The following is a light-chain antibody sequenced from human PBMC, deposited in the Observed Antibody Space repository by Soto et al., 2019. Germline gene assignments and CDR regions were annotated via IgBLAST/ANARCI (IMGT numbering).Light chain of an antibody. V-gene: IGKV1-27*01. CDR1: QAISNY. J-gene: IGKJ1*01. CDR3: QKYNSAPST. CDR2: AAS. Sequence: DIQMTQSPSSLSASVGDRVTITCRASQAISNYLAWCQQKSVQVPKLLTYAASTLQSGVPSRFSGSVSGTDFTLTIISLQPEDVATYYCQKYNSAPSTFGQGTKVDIK.